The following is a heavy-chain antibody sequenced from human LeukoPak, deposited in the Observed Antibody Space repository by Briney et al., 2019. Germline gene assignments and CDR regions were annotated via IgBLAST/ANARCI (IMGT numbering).Heavy chain of an antibody. CDR2: FDPEDGET. V-gene: IGHV1-24*01. Sequence: ASVKVSYKVSGYTLTELSMHWVRQAPGKGLEWMGGFDPEDGETIYAQKFQGRVTMTEDTSTDTAYMELSSLRSEDTAVYYCATGSGKAAADPYNWFDPWGQGTLVTVSS. CDR3: ATGSGKAAADPYNWFDP. J-gene: IGHJ5*02. CDR1: GYTLTELS. D-gene: IGHD6-13*01.